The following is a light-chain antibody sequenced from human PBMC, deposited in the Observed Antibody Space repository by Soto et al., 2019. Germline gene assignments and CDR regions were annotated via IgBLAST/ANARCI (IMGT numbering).Light chain of an antibody. CDR3: QQSYSALN. CDR1: QSISSY. J-gene: IGKJ4*01. V-gene: IGKV1-39*01. Sequence: DVQMTQSPSSLSASVGDRVTITCRASQSISSYLNWYQQKPGKAPKLLIYAASSLQSGVPSRFSGSGSGTDFTFTVSNLQPEDFATYYCQQSYSALNFGGGTKVDIK. CDR2: AAS.